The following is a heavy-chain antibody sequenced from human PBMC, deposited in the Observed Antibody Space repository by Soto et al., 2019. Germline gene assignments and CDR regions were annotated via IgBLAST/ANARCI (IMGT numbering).Heavy chain of an antibody. CDR3: AKGAVVRGVYDLDY. V-gene: IGHV3-23*01. Sequence: PGGSLRLSCAASGFTFSSYAMNWVRQAPGKGLEWVSAISGSGGSTYYADSVKGRFTISRDNSKNTLYLQMNSLRAEDTAVYYCAKGAVVRGVYDLDYWGQGTLVTVSS. CDR2: ISGSGGST. CDR1: GFTFSSYA. J-gene: IGHJ4*02. D-gene: IGHD3-10*01.